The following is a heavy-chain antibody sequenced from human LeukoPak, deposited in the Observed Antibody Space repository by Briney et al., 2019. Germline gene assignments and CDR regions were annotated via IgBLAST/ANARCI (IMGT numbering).Heavy chain of an antibody. Sequence: ASVKVSCKASGYTFTDYYTHWVRQAPGQGLEWMGWINPKSGGTNYALKFQGRVTLTWDTSLSTAYMELSSLRSEDTAVYYCARGSRNDYSYYYMDVWGKGTTVTVSS. J-gene: IGHJ6*03. CDR1: GYTFTDYY. CDR3: ARGSRNDYSYYYMDV. CDR2: INPKSGGT. D-gene: IGHD1-14*01. V-gene: IGHV1-2*02.